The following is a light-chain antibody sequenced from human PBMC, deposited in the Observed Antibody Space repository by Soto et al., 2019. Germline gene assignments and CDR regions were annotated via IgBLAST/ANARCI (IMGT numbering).Light chain of an antibody. CDR2: KAS. J-gene: IGKJ1*01. V-gene: IGKV1-5*03. CDR3: QLYGSSSPWT. CDR1: QRVGSW. Sequence: DIQMTQSPSTLSASVGDRVTITCRASQRVGSWLAWYQQKPGKAPKLLIYKASSLESGVASRFSGSGSGLQCAHTLSSLQHDDFVRYHCQLYGSSSPWTFGQGTKVEIK.